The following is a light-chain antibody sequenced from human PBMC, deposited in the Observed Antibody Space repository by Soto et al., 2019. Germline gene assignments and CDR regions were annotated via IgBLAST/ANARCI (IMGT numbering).Light chain of an antibody. J-gene: IGLJ2*01. V-gene: IGLV1-44*01. CDR2: SNN. Sequence: QSVLTQPPSASGTPGHGVTISCSGSNSNIGSNVVNWYQQFPGTAPKLLIHSNNQRPSGVPDRFSGSKSGTSASLAISGLQSEDEADYYCAAWDDSLNGPVFGGGTKVTVL. CDR3: AAWDDSLNGPV. CDR1: NSNIGSNV.